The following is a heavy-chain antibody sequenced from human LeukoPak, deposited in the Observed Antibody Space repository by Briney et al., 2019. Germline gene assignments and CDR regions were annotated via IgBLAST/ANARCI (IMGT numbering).Heavy chain of an antibody. Sequence: SETLSLTCTVSGGSISSYYWSWIRQPPGKGLEWIGYIYYSGSTNYNPFLKSRVTISVDTSKNQFSLKLSSVTAADTAVYYCARESSYFYGMDVWGQGTTVTVSS. CDR2: IYYSGST. CDR1: GGSISSYY. J-gene: IGHJ6*02. CDR3: ARESSYFYGMDV. V-gene: IGHV4-59*01.